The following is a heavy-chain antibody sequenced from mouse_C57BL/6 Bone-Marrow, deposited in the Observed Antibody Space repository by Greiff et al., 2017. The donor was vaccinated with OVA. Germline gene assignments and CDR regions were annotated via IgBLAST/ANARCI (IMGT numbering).Heavy chain of an antibody. D-gene: IGHD4-1*01. J-gene: IGHJ1*03. CDR2: IYPRSGNT. Sequence: QVHVKQSGAELARPGASVKLSCKASGYTFTSYGISWVKQRTGQGLEWIGEIYPRSGNTYYNEKFKGKATLTADKSSSTAYMELRSLTSEDSAVYFCARVRPLTGSLHWYFDVWGTGTTVTVSS. CDR1: GYTFTSYG. CDR3: ARVRPLTGSLHWYFDV. V-gene: IGHV1-81*01.